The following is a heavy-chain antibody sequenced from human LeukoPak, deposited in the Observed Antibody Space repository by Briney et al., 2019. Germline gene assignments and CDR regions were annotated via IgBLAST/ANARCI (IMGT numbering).Heavy chain of an antibody. J-gene: IGHJ4*02. D-gene: IGHD3-22*01. CDR2: IRCKAYGGTT. Sequence: TLRLSCTASGCTFGGYDMSWFRQAPGKGLEWVGLIRCKAYGGTTEYAASMTGRITISRDDSNSIAYLQMNSLTTKDTAVYSCARPQHYYDSSGYPPYYFDYWGQGTLVTVSS. V-gene: IGHV3-49*03. CDR1: GCTFGGYD. CDR3: ARPQHYYDSSGYPPYYFDY.